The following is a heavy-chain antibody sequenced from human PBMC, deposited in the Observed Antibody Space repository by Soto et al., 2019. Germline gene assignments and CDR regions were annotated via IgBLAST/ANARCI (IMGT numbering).Heavy chain of an antibody. CDR1: GDSVSGGSYY. V-gene: IGHV4-61*01. CDR3: AREVHFGEPYY. CDR2: IYHTGST. Sequence: QVQLRESGPGLVKPSETLSLSCTVSGDSVSGGSYYWSWIRQPPGKGLEWIGYIYHTGSTEYNPSRKTRVTISLDMSKNQFSLKLTAVTTADSAVYYCAREVHFGEPYYWGQGTLVTVSS. J-gene: IGHJ4*02. D-gene: IGHD3-10*01.